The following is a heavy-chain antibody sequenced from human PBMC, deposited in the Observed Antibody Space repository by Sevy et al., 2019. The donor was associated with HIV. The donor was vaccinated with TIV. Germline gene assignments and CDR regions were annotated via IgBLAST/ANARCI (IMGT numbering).Heavy chain of an antibody. CDR3: AREDIRVAGIGYYFHS. D-gene: IGHD6-19*01. V-gene: IGHV3-33*01. CDR1: GFTYNGYG. CDR2: IWYDGTNR. J-gene: IGHJ4*02. Sequence: GGSLRLSCAAFGFTYNGYGMHWVRQAPGKGLEWVAVIWYDGTNREYADSVKGRFTISRDNSKNTLYLQMNSLRVEDTAVYYCAREDIRVAGIGYYFHSWGQGTLVTVSS.